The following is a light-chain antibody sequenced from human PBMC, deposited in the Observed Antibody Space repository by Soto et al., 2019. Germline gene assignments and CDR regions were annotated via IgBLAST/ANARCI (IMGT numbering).Light chain of an antibody. CDR3: LQHYSYPWS. Sequence: ILLTQSPSSLSASVGDRVTITCRASQGIDSSFAWYQQKPGKAPKRLIYDASNLQSGVPSRFSGSGSGTEFTLTISSLQPEDFATYSCLQHYSYPWSFGQGTKVDIK. CDR2: DAS. CDR1: QGIDSS. V-gene: IGKV1-9*01. J-gene: IGKJ1*01.